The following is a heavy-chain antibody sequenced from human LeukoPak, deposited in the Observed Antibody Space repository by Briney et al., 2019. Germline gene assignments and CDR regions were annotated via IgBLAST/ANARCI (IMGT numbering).Heavy chain of an antibody. CDR3: ARDIGGFHTFDY. V-gene: IGHV3-30*03. J-gene: IGHJ4*02. D-gene: IGHD1-26*01. CDR1: GFIFSSYG. CDR2: ISNDGSNK. Sequence: TGGSLRLSCAASGFIFSSYGMHWVRQAPGKGLEWVAVISNDGSNKYYADSVKGRFTISRDNSKNTLYLQMNSLRAEDTAVYYCARDIGGFHTFDYWGQGTLVTVSS.